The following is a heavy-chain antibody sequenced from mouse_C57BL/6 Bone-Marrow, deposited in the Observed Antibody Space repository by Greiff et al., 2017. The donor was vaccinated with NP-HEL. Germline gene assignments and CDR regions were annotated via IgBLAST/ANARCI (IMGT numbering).Heavy chain of an antibody. CDR1: GYTFTSYW. D-gene: IGHD2-2*01. J-gene: IGHJ2*01. V-gene: IGHV1-55*01. Sequence: VQLQQPGAELVKPGASVKMSCKASGYTFTSYWITWVKQRPGQGLEWIGDIYPGSGSTNYNEKFKSKATLTVDTSSSTAYMQLSSLTSEDSAVYYCARYPIGGLRLFDYWGQGTTLTVSS. CDR2: IYPGSGST. CDR3: ARYPIGGLRLFDY.